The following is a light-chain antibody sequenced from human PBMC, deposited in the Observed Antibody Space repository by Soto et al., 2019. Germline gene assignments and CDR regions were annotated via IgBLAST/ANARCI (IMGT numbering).Light chain of an antibody. CDR3: QQRSNWPLT. CDR2: DAS. Sequence: EIVLTQSPATLSLSPGERATLSCRASQSVSSYLAWYQQKPGQAPRLLIYDASNRATGIPARFSGSGSGTDFPLSISSLEPEDVEVYYCQQRSNWPLTFGGGTKGEIK. J-gene: IGKJ4*01. CDR1: QSVSSY. V-gene: IGKV3-11*01.